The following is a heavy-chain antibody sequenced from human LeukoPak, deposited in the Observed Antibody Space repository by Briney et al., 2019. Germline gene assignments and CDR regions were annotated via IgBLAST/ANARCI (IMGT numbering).Heavy chain of an antibody. D-gene: IGHD3-16*01. J-gene: IGHJ4*02. Sequence: AGGSLRLSCAASGFTFSSYAMSWVRQAPGKGLEWVSSISGGGAGTYYADSVKGRFTISRDNSKNTLSLQMNSLRDEDTGIYYCARDHNWGFDYWGQGALVTVSS. CDR2: ISGGGAGT. CDR1: GFTFSSYA. CDR3: ARDHNWGFDY. V-gene: IGHV3-23*01.